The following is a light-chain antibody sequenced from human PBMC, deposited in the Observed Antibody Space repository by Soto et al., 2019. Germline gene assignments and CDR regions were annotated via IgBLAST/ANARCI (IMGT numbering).Light chain of an antibody. CDR2: DAS. J-gene: IGKJ3*01. CDR3: QNYDSVPVI. V-gene: IGKV1-27*01. Sequence: DIQMTQSPSSLSASVGDRVTITCRASQGISKYLAWYQQKPGKPPKFLIYDASTLQSGVPSRFSGSGSGTEFTLTISSLQPEDVATYYCQNYDSVPVIFGPGTKVDI. CDR1: QGISKY.